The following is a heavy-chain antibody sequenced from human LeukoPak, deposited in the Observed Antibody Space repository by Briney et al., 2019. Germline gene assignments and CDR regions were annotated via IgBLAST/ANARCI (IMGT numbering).Heavy chain of an antibody. V-gene: IGHV3-13*01. CDR2: VGIVGDT. CDR3: AREGRGSSADAFDI. D-gene: IGHD3-16*01. J-gene: IGHJ3*02. CDR1: GSTFSSYE. Sequence: GGSLRLSCAASGSTFSSYEMHWVRQVAGKGLKWVSAVGIVGDTFYSGSVKGRFTISRENAENSLFLQMNSLRAGDTAVYYCAREGRGSSADAFDIWGQGTMVTVSS.